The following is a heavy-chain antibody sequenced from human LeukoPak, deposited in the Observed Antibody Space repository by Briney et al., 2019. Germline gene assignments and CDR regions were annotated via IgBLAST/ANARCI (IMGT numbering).Heavy chain of an antibody. D-gene: IGHD3-9*01. J-gene: IGHJ4*02. CDR2: ISSNGGST. CDR1: GFTFSSYA. V-gene: IGHV3-64*01. Sequence: PGGSLRLSCAASGFTFSSYAMHWVRQAPGKGLEYVSAISSNGGSTYYANSVKDRFTISRDNSKNTLYLQMGSLRPEDMAVYYCARGSDYDILTAYVQWGQGALVTVSS. CDR3: ARGSDYDILTAYVQ.